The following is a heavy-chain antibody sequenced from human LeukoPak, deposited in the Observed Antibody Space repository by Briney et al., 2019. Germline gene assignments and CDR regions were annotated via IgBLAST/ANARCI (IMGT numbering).Heavy chain of an antibody. J-gene: IGHJ5*02. V-gene: IGHV4-4*02. D-gene: IGHD3-9*01. Sequence: SETLSLTCAVSGGSISSSNWWSWVRQPPGKGLEWIGEIYHSGSTNYNPSLKSRVTISVDKSKNQFSLKLSSVTAADTAVYYCARDLPYYDILTGYYQHNWFDPWGQGTLVTVSS. CDR2: IYHSGST. CDR1: GGSISSSNW. CDR3: ARDLPYYDILTGYYQHNWFDP.